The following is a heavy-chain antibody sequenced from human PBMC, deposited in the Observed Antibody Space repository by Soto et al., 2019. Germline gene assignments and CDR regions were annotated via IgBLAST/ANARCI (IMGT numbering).Heavy chain of an antibody. Sequence: QVQLVQAGSEEKKPGASVKVSCNASGYTFSDSYIHWVRQAPGQGLEWMGKVNPSGGSTTYAQVFQGRVTMTRDTSTSTVSMELSCLRSEDTAVYYCATANYFDSGNYYNPYFFDHSGEGTLVSVSS. J-gene: IGHJ4*02. CDR2: VNPSGGST. V-gene: IGHV1-46*03. CDR1: GYTFSDSY. D-gene: IGHD3-10*01. CDR3: ATANYFDSGNYYNPYFFDH.